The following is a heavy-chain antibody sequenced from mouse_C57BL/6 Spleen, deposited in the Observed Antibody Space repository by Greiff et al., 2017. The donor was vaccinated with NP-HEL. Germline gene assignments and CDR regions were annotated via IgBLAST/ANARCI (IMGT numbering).Heavy chain of an antibody. CDR1: GYSFTDYN. V-gene: IGHV1-39*01. CDR2: INPHYGST. Sequence: VQLQQSGPELVKPGASVKISCKASGYSFTDYNMNWVKQSNGTSLEWIGVINPHYGSTSYNQPFKGNATVSVDHSSSTAYMQLNSLTSEDSAVYYCARDGSSYGGYAYWGQGTLVTGSA. J-gene: IGHJ3*01. D-gene: IGHD1-1*01. CDR3: ARDGSSYGGYAY.